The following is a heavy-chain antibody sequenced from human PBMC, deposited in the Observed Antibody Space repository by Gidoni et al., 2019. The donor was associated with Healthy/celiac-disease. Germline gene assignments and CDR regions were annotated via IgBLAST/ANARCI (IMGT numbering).Heavy chain of an antibody. CDR3: ARDPLKVIGYCSSSSCATILDY. D-gene: IGHD2-2*01. CDR2: ISSSSSDI. J-gene: IGHJ4*02. V-gene: IGHV3-48*04. CDR1: GFTFSSYS. Sequence: EVQLVESGGGLVQPGGSLRLSCGASGFTFSSYSMNWVRQAPGKGLEWVSYISSSSSDIYYADSVKGRFTISRDNAKSSLYLQMNSLRVEDTAIYYCARDPLKVIGYCSSSSCATILDYWGQGALVTVSS.